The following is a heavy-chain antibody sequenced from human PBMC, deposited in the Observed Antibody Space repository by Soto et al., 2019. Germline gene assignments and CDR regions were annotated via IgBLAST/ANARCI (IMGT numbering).Heavy chain of an antibody. D-gene: IGHD3-22*01. CDR2: IYHSGST. CDR1: GGSISSSNW. CDR3: AEGRDSSGYWGGY. V-gene: IGHV4-4*02. J-gene: IGHJ4*02. Sequence: SETLSLTCAVSGGSISSSNWWSWVRQPPGKGLEWIGEIYHSGSTNYNPSLKSRVTISVDKSKNQFSLKLSSVTAADTAVYYCAEGRDSSGYWGGYWGQGTLVTVSS.